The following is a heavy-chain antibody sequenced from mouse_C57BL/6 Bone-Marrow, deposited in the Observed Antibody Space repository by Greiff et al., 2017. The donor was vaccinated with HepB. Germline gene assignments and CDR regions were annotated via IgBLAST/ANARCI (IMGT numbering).Heavy chain of an antibody. D-gene: IGHD1-1*01. CDR3: ARYYCGSSCGWYFDV. J-gene: IGHJ1*03. Sequence: EVQLQQSVAELVRPGASVKLSCTASGFNIKNTYMHWVKQRPEQGLEWIGRIDPANGNTKYAPKFQGKATITADTSSNTAYLQLSSLTSEDTAIYYCARYYCGSSCGWYFDVWGTGTTVTVSS. V-gene: IGHV14-3*01. CDR2: IDPANGNT. CDR1: GFNIKNTY.